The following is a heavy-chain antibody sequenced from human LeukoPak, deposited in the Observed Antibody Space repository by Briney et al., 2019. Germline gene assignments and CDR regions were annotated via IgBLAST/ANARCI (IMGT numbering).Heavy chain of an antibody. J-gene: IGHJ4*02. Sequence: ASVKVSCKASGYTFTSYYMHWVRQAPGQGLEWMGIINPSGGSTSYAQKFQGRVTMTRDTSTSTVYMELSSLRSEDTARYYCARNTLDTAMGAAVDYWGQGTLVTVSS. CDR1: GYTFTSYY. D-gene: IGHD5-18*01. CDR2: INPSGGST. CDR3: ARNTLDTAMGAAVDY. V-gene: IGHV1-46*03.